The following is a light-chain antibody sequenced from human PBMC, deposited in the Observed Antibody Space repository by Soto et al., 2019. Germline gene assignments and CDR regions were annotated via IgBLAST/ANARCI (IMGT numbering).Light chain of an antibody. V-gene: IGLV2-14*01. CDR3: SSYTSSSTRMV. Sequence: QSVLTQPASVSGSPGQSITISCTGTSSDVGGYNYVSWYRQHPGKAPKLMIYEVSNRPSGVSNRFSGSKSGNTASLTISGLQAEDEADYYCSSYTSSSTRMVFGGGTKVTV. J-gene: IGLJ2*01. CDR1: SSDVGGYNY. CDR2: EVS.